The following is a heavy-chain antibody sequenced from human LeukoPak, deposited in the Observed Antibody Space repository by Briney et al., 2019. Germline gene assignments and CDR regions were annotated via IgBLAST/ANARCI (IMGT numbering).Heavy chain of an antibody. V-gene: IGHV1-69*04. J-gene: IGHJ6*03. CDR1: GGTFSSYA. D-gene: IGHD3-10*01. CDR2: ILPILGIA. CDR3: ARWGSGSYYEADYYYYMDV. Sequence: SVTVSCKASGGTFSSYAISWVRQAPGQGLEWVGRILPILGIANYAQKFQGRVTITADKSTSTAYMELSSLRSEDTAVYYCARWGSGSYYEADYYYYMDVWGKGTTVTVSS.